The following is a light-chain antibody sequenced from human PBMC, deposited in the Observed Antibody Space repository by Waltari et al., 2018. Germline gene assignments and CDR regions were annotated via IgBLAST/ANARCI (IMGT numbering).Light chain of an antibody. CDR1: SSDVGSYNR. V-gene: IGLV2-18*02. J-gene: IGLJ2*01. Sequence: QSALTQPPSVSGSPGQSVTISCTGTSSDVGSYNRVSWYQQPPGTAPKRMIYEVSYRPSGVPERFSGSKSGNTASLTISGLQAEDEADYYCSSYTSSNSVVFGGGTNLTVL. CDR3: SSYTSSNSVV. CDR2: EVS.